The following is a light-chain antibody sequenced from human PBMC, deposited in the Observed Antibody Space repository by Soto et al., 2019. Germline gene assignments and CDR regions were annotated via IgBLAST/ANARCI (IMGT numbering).Light chain of an antibody. CDR3: QQYGGSPRT. V-gene: IGKV3-20*01. CDR2: GAS. CDR1: QNVRSNF. J-gene: IGKJ2*01. Sequence: EIVLTQSPGTLSLSPGERATLSCRASQNVRSNFLAWYQQKHGQAPRLVIFGASSRATGIQDRFSGSGSGTDFTLTISRLEPEDFAVYYCQQYGGSPRTFGQGTKLEIK.